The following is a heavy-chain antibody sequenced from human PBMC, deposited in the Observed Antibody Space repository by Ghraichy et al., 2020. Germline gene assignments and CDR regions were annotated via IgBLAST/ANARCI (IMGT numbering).Heavy chain of an antibody. V-gene: IGHV4-4*07. CDR2: IYTSGST. CDR3: ARAWANYGDYAPFDY. CDR1: GGSISSYY. D-gene: IGHD4-17*01. J-gene: IGHJ4*02. Sequence: SETLSLTCTVSGGSISSYYWSWIRQPAGKGLEWIGRIYTSGSTNYNPSLKSRVTMSVDTSKNQFSLKLSSVTAADTAVYYCARAWANYGDYAPFDYWGQGTLVTVSS.